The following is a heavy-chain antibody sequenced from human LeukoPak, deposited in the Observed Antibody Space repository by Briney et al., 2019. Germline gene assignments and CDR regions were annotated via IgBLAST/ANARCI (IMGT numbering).Heavy chain of an antibody. CDR2: IFPGDSDT. CDR3: ARLVQMPQGYFDH. V-gene: IGHV5-51*01. CDR1: GDSFSSYW. Sequence: GESLKISCEVSGDSFSSYWIAWVRQKPGKGLEWMGIIFPGDSDTRYGPSFQGQVTISDDKSINTAYLQWSSLKASDAAMYYCARLVQMPQGYFDHWGQGTLVTVSS. D-gene: IGHD5-24*01. J-gene: IGHJ4*02.